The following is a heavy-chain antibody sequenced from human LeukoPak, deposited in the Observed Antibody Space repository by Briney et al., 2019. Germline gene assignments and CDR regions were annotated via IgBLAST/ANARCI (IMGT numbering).Heavy chain of an antibody. J-gene: IGHJ6*03. CDR1: GGSFSGYY. CDR2: INHSGST. CDR3: ARLPGYSSTPYYYYMDV. V-gene: IGHV4-34*01. D-gene: IGHD6-13*01. Sequence: SETLSLTCAVYGGSFSGYYWSWIRQPPGKGLEWIGEINHSGSTNYNPSLKSRVTISVDTSKNQFSLKLSSVTAADTAVDYCARLPGYSSTPYYYYMDVWGKGTTVTVSS.